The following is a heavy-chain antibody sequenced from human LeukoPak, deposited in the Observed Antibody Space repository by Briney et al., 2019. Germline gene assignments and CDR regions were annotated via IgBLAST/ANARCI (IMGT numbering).Heavy chain of an antibody. CDR3: ARVGARLGAFDI. Sequence: GGSLRLSCGASGFTFSSYGMHWVRQAPGKGLVWVSRIKSDGSTTTYADSVKGRFTISRDNAKNTLYLQMNSLRAEDTAVYYCARVGARLGAFDIWGQGTMVTVSS. CDR1: GFTFSSYG. V-gene: IGHV3-74*01. D-gene: IGHD6-25*01. CDR2: IKSDGSTT. J-gene: IGHJ3*02.